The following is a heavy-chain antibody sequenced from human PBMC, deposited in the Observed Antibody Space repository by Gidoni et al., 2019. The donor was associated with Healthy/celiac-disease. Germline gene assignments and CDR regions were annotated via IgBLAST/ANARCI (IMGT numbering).Heavy chain of an antibody. CDR2: ISYDGSNK. CDR1: GFTFSSYA. J-gene: IGHJ4*02. Sequence: QVQLVASGGGVVQPGRSLRLSCAAAGFTFSSYAMHWVRQAPGKGLEWVAVISYDGSNKYYADSVKGRFTISRDNSKNTLYLQMNSLRAEDTAVYYCARAQWTYYFDYWGQGTLVTVSS. D-gene: IGHD6-19*01. CDR3: ARAQWTYYFDY. V-gene: IGHV3-30-3*01.